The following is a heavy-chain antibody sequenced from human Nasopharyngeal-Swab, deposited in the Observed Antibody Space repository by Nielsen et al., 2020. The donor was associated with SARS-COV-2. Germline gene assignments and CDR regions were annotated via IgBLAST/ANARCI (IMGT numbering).Heavy chain of an antibody. D-gene: IGHD6-13*01. CDR1: GFSFSTHA. J-gene: IGHJ4*02. CDR2: LGVGGGPT. Sequence: GESLQISCAASGFSFSTHAMTWIRPAPGKGLEWVSSLGVGGGPTSYADSAKGRFTISSDNSKNTLYLQMNSLSAEDMAVYYCAKALSGSWYVAGDYWGQGTLVTVSS. V-gene: IGHV3-23*01. CDR3: AKALSGSWYVAGDY.